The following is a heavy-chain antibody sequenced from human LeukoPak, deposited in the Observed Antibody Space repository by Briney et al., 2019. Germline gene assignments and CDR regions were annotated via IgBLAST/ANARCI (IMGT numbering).Heavy chain of an antibody. CDR2: ISGSGGST. CDR3: ASGITGTISPDAFDI. D-gene: IGHD1-7*01. Sequence: PGGSLRLSCAASGFTFSSYWMSWVRQAPGKGLEWVSAISGSGGSTYYADSVKGRFTISRDNSKNTLYLQMNSLRAEDTAVYYCASGITGTISPDAFDIWGQGTMVTVSS. V-gene: IGHV3-23*01. J-gene: IGHJ3*02. CDR1: GFTFSSYW.